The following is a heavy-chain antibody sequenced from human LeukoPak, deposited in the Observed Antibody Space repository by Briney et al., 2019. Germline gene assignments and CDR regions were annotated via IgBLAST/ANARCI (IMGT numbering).Heavy chain of an antibody. D-gene: IGHD6-13*01. V-gene: IGHV1-69*06. CDR2: IIPIFGTA. J-gene: IGHJ6*03. Sequence: SVKVSCKASGGTFSSYAISWVRQAPGQGLEWMGGIIPIFGTANYAQKFQGRVTITADKSTSTAYMELSSLRSEDTAVYYCASGAPGRVSSSWGYYYYYMDVWGKGTTVTVSS. CDR1: GGTFSSYA. CDR3: ASGAPGRVSSSWGYYYYYMDV.